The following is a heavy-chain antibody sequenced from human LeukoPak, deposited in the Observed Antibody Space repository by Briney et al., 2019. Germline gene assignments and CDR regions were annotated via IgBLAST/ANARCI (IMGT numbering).Heavy chain of an antibody. D-gene: IGHD1-26*01. J-gene: IGHJ4*02. Sequence: GASLRLSCAASGFTVSTNYMSWVRQAPGKGLEWVSDIYSGGTTYYADSVKGRFTISRDNSKNTLYLQMNSLRAEDTAVYYCAREVGGALHYFDYWGQGTLVTVSS. CDR1: GFTVSTNY. CDR3: AREVGGALHYFDY. CDR2: IYSGGTT. V-gene: IGHV3-66*01.